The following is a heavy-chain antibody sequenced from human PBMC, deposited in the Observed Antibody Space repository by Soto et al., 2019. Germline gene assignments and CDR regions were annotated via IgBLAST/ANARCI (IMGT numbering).Heavy chain of an antibody. J-gene: IGHJ4*02. CDR3: ARGGPRGSGWSRRFIRFDY. CDR2: INHSGST. CDR1: GGSFSGYY. Sequence: QVQLQQWGAGLLKPSETLSLTCAVYGGSFSGYYWSWIRQPPGKGLEWIGEINHSGSTNYNPSLKSRVTISVDTSKNQFSLKLSSVTAADTAVYYCARGGPRGSGWSRRFIRFDYWGQGTLVTVSS. D-gene: IGHD6-19*01. V-gene: IGHV4-34*01.